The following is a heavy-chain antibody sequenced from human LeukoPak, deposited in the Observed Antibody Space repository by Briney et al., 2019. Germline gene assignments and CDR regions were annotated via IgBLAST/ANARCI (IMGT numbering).Heavy chain of an antibody. Sequence: VASVTVSCKASGYTFSNHDINWVRQATGQGLEWMGWMNPNSGNTGYGQKFQGRVTMTSYTSITTAYMELSSLRSEDTAVYYCVRGTKSDYYDSSARGTFDYWGQGTLVTVSS. V-gene: IGHV1-8*01. D-gene: IGHD3-22*01. CDR3: VRGTKSDYYDSSARGTFDY. CDR2: MNPNSGNT. J-gene: IGHJ4*02. CDR1: GYTFSNHD.